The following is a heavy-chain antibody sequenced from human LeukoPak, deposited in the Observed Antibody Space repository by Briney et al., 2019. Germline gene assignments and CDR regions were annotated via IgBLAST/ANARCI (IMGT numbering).Heavy chain of an antibody. D-gene: IGHD2-2*01. CDR2: ISGSGGST. V-gene: IGHV3-23*01. CDR3: AKRRGYCSSTSCYGEINWFDP. J-gene: IGHJ5*02. CDR1: GFTFSSYA. Sequence: PGGSLRLSCAASGFTFSSYAMSWVRQAPGKGLEWVSAISGSGGSTYYADSVKGRFTISRDNSKNTLYLQMNSLRAEDTAVYYCAKRRGYCSSTSCYGEINWFDPWGQGTLVTVAS.